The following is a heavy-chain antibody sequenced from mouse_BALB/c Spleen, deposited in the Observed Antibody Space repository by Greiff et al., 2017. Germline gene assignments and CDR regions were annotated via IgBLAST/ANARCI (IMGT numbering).Heavy chain of an antibody. J-gene: IGHJ4*01. CDR1: GYTFTSYW. CDR2: INPSTGYT. D-gene: IGHD2-3*01. V-gene: IGHV1S26*01. Sequence: QVQLQQSGPELVKTGAAVKMSCKASGYTFTSYWMHWVNQRPGQGLEWIGYINPSTGYTEYNQKFKDKATLTADKSSSTAYMQLSSLTSEDSAVYYCARRDDGYYFYAMDYWGQGTSVTVSS. CDR3: ARRDDGYYFYAMDY.